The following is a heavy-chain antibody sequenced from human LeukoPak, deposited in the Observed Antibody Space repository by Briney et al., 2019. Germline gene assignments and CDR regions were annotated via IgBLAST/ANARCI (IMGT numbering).Heavy chain of an antibody. J-gene: IGHJ4*02. CDR3: ARGGSSVDY. Sequence: SETLSLTCIVSGGSISSTTYYWGWIRQPPGKRLEWIGSIYYSGNTYYNPSLKSRVTISIDTSKNQFSLNLNSVTAADTAVYYCARGGSSVDYWGQGTLVTVSS. V-gene: IGHV4-39*02. D-gene: IGHD6-6*01. CDR2: IYYSGNT. CDR1: GGSISSTTYY.